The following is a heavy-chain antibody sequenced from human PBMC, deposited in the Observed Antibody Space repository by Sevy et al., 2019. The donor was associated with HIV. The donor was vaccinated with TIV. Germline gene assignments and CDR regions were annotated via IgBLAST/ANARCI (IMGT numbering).Heavy chain of an antibody. V-gene: IGHV3-30*18. CDR3: AKDGRRGYGMDV. CDR1: GFTFSHYG. CDR2: ISYDGRNE. J-gene: IGHJ6*02. Sequence: GSLRLSCAASGFTFSHYGMHWVRQAPGKGLEWVAVISYDGRNEYYADSVKGRFTISRENSKNTLYVQMDSLRAEDTAVYYCAKDGRRGYGMDVWGQGTTVTVSS. D-gene: IGHD2-15*01.